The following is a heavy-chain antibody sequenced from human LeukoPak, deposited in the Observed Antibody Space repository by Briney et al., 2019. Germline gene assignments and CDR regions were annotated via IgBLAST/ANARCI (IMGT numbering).Heavy chain of an antibody. CDR2: ISYDGSNK. J-gene: IGHJ4*02. CDR3: AKDRIAAAGSLDY. CDR1: GLPFSSYA. D-gene: IGHD6-13*01. V-gene: IGHV3-30*18. Sequence: GGPLRLSCAASGLPFSSYAMHWVRQAPGKGLEWVAVISYDGSNKYCADSVKGRFTISRDNSKNTLYLQMNSLRAEDTAVYYCAKDRIAAAGSLDYWGQGTLVTVSS.